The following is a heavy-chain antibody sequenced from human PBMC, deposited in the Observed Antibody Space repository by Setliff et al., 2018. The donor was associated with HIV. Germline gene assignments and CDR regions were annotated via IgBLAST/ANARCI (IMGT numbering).Heavy chain of an antibody. D-gene: IGHD6-25*01. V-gene: IGHV4-38-2*01. CDR3: AGGHAGATFYYGMDV. CDR1: GYSISSGYY. CDR2: IYHSGST. J-gene: IGHJ6*02. Sequence: SETLSLTCAVSGYSISSGYYWGWIRQPPGKGLEWIGSIYHSGSTYYNPSLKSRVTISVDTSKNQFSLKLSSVTAADTAVYYCAGGHAGATFYYGMDVWGQGTTVTVSS.